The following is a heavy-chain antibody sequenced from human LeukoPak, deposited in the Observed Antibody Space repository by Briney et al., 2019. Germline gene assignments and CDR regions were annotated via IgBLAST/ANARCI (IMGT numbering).Heavy chain of an antibody. J-gene: IGHJ6*03. V-gene: IGHV4-59*01. CDR1: GGSISSYY. CDR3: ASANYYYYYYMDV. Sequence: SETLSLTRTLSGGSISSYYWSWVRQPPGKGLEWIGYIYYSGSTNYNPSLKSRVTISVDTSKNQFSLKLSSVTAADTAVYYCASANYYYYYYMDVWGKGTTVTVSS. CDR2: IYYSGST.